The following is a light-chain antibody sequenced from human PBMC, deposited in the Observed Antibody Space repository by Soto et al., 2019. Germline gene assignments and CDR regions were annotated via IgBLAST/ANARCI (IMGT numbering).Light chain of an antibody. V-gene: IGLV2-14*01. CDR3: SSYTTGGSYV. CDR2: DVS. Sequence: QSALTQPASVSGSPGLSIAISCTGTSRDVAGYNSVSWYQQQPGKVPKLMIYDVSNRPSGVSNRFSGSKSGNTASLTISGLQAEDEGDYYCSSYTTGGSYVFGTGTKVTVL. J-gene: IGLJ1*01. CDR1: SRDVAGYNS.